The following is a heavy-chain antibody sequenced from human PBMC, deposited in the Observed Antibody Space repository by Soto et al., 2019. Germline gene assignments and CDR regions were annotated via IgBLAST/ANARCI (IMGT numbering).Heavy chain of an antibody. CDR2: ISYDGSKK. D-gene: IGHD4-17*01. V-gene: IGHV3-30-3*01. CDR3: ASPVGDFDPYFVY. J-gene: IGHJ4*02. CDR1: GFTLSDFA. Sequence: QVQLVESGGGVVQPGKSLRLSCAASGFTLSDFAMHWVRQAPGKGLEWVAVISYDGSKKYFADSVKGRFTISRDNSNNPLYLQMHSLRADDTAVYYGASPVGDFDPYFVYWGQGTRVTVSS.